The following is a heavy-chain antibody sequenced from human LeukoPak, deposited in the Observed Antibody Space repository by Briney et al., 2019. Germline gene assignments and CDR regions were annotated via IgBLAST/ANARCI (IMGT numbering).Heavy chain of an antibody. CDR2: IRYDGSNK. J-gene: IGHJ6*03. D-gene: IGHD6-13*01. V-gene: IGHV3-30*02. CDR1: GFTFSSYG. Sequence: PGGSLRLSCAASGFTFSSYGMHWVRQAPGKGLEWVAFIRYDGSNKYYADSVKGRFTISRDNSKNTLYLQMNSLRAEDTAVYYCAKDYSSSWYGYYYYYMDVWGKGTTVTISS. CDR3: AKDYSSSWYGYYYYYMDV.